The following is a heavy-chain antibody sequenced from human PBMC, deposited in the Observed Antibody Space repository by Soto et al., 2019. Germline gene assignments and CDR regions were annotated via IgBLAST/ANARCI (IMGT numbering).Heavy chain of an antibody. CDR1: GFSLNTRGVG. V-gene: IGHV2-5*05. CDR2: IYWDDDK. CDR3: THKKSVDDNHYYFYGMDV. Sequence: QITLKESGPTLVNPTQTLTLTCTFSGFSLNTRGVGVGWLRQPPGEALEWLALIYWDDDKRYGPSLKSRLTITKDTTKNHMVHTKNNMDPIDTTTYYFTHKKSVDDNHYYFYGMDVWSQGTTVTVSS. J-gene: IGHJ6*02. D-gene: IGHD3-22*01.